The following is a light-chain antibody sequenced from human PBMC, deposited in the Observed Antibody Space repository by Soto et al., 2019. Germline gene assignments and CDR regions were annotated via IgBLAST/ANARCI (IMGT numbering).Light chain of an antibody. Sequence: DIQMTQSPSSVSAFVGESVTITCPASQRISAFLNWYHQKPGKAPKLLIYSASYLQSGVPSNFSGSGSGTDFTLSIVTLQPEDSGTYFCQQSYRLPLTFGGGTKVEI. CDR1: QRISAF. CDR2: SAS. J-gene: IGKJ4*01. CDR3: QQSYRLPLT. V-gene: IGKV1-39*01.